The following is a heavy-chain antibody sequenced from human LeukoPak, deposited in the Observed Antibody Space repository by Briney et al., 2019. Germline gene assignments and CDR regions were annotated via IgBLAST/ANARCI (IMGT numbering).Heavy chain of an antibody. CDR1: GGSISSYY. Sequence: SETLSLTCTVSGGSISSYYWSWIRQPPGKGLEWIGYIYYSGSTNYNPSLKSRVTISVDTSKNQFSLKLSSVTAADTAVYYCARHDPYDILTGGCFQHWGQGTLVTVSS. J-gene: IGHJ1*01. CDR3: ARHDPYDILTGGCFQH. D-gene: IGHD3-9*01. CDR2: IYYSGST. V-gene: IGHV4-59*08.